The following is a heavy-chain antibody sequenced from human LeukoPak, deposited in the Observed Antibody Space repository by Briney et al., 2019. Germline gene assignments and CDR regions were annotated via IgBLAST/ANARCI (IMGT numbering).Heavy chain of an antibody. V-gene: IGHV1-18*01. CDR1: GGSFTSYA. J-gene: IGHJ4*02. CDR3: ARERFGELIDY. CDR2: ISAYNGNT. Sequence: ASVKVSCKASGGSFTSYAISWVRQAPGQGLEWMGWISAYNGNTNYAQKLQGRVTMTTDTSTSTAYMELRSLRSDDTAVYYCARERFGELIDYWGQGTLVTVSS. D-gene: IGHD3-10*01.